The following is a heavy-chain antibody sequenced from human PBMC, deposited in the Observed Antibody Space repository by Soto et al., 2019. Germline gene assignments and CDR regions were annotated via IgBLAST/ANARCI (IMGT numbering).Heavy chain of an antibody. Sequence: PSATLSLTSAASGGSVRQGRQTWGWFSQPPGKGLEWLGFIDYTGSTYYNPSLKSRVTLSVDRSKNQFSLNLTSVTAADTAMYFCARAPPGPSPRWDVWGHGTTVTVSS. CDR3: ARAPPGPSPRWDV. D-gene: IGHD3-10*01. CDR2: IDYTGST. V-gene: IGHV4-30-2*01. CDR1: GGSVRQGRQT. J-gene: IGHJ6*02.